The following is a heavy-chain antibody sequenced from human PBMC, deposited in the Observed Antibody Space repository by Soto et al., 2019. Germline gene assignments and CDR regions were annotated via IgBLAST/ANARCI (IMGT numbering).Heavy chain of an antibody. J-gene: IGHJ4*02. V-gene: IGHV3-30*18. CDR3: AKDHRRVIPLHY. D-gene: IGHD2-21*01. CDR2: ISYDGSNK. Sequence: QVQLVESGGGVVQPGRSLRLSCAASGFTFSSYGMHWVRQAPGKGLEWVAVISYDGSNKYYADSVKGRFTISRDNSKNTLYLQMNSLRAEDMAVYYCAKDHRRVIPLHYWGQGTLVTVSS. CDR1: GFTFSSYG.